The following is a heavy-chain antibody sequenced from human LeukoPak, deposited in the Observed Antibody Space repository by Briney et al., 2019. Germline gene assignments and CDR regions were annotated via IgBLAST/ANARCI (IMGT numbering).Heavy chain of an antibody. V-gene: IGHV3-48*03. CDR2: ISSSGPTI. J-gene: IGHJ4*02. CDR3: TRLHGAYPIDF. Sequence: PGGSLKLSCAASGFTFHSYEMNWVRQAPGKGLEWVSYISSSGPTIYYADSVKGRFTISRDNAKNSVYLQMNSLRAEDTAVYYCTRLHGAYPIDFWGQGTLVTVSS. D-gene: IGHD4/OR15-4a*01. CDR1: GFTFHSYE.